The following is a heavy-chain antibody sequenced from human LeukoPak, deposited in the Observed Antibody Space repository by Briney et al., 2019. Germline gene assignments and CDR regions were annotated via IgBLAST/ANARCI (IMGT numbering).Heavy chain of an antibody. V-gene: IGHV4-34*01. Sequence: SETLSLTCAVYGGSFSGYYWSWIRQPPGKGLEWIGEINHSGSTKYNPSLKSRVTISVDTSKNHFSLKLSSMTAADTAVYYCARRPPAYDSGSGSYSKGGFDYWGQGTLVTVSS. CDR1: GGSFSGYY. D-gene: IGHD3-10*01. J-gene: IGHJ4*02. CDR3: ARRPPAYDSGSGSYSKGGFDY. CDR2: INHSGST.